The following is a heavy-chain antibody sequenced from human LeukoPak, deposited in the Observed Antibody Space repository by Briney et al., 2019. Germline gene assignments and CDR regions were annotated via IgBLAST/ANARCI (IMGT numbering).Heavy chain of an antibody. J-gene: IGHJ3*02. V-gene: IGHV4-59*01. CDR2: IYYSGST. CDR1: GGSISSYC. Sequence: SETLSLTCTVSGGSISSYCWSWIRQPPGKGLEWIGYIYYSGSTNYNPSLKSRVTISVDTSKNQFSLKLSSVTAADTAVYYCARASGYCSGGSCLDDAFDIWGQGTMVTVSS. D-gene: IGHD2-15*01. CDR3: ARASGYCSGGSCLDDAFDI.